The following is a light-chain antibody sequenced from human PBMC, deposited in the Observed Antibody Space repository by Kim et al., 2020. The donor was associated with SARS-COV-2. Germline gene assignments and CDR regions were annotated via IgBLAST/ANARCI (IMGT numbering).Light chain of an antibody. CDR1: QDISNY. Sequence: LSASVGDRVTITCQARQDISNYLNWYQQKPGKAPKLLIYDASNLETGVPSRFSGSGSGTDFTFTISSLQPEDIATYYCQQYDNHYSFGQGTKLEI. J-gene: IGKJ2*03. V-gene: IGKV1-33*01. CDR2: DAS. CDR3: QQYDNHYS.